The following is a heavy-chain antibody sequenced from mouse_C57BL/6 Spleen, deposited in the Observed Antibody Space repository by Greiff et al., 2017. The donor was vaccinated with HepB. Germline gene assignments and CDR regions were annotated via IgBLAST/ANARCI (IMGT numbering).Heavy chain of an antibody. Sequence: VKLMESGPGLVQPSQSLSITCTVSGFSLTSYGVHWVRQSPGKGLEWLGVIWSGGSTDYNAAFISRLSISKDNSKSQVFFKMNSLQADDTAIYYGAKIYDGLYYYAMDYWGQGTSVTVSS. CDR3: AKIYDGLYYYAMDY. CDR2: IWSGGST. J-gene: IGHJ4*01. CDR1: GFSLTSYG. D-gene: IGHD2-3*01. V-gene: IGHV2-2*01.